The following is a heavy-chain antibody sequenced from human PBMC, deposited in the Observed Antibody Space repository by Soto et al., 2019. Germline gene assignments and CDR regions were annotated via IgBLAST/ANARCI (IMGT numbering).Heavy chain of an antibody. CDR3: TGRQLEN. J-gene: IGHJ4*02. V-gene: IGHV3-73*01. CDR2: IRSKADSYAT. CDR1: GFTFSDST. Sequence: EVQLVESGGGLVQPGGSLKLSCAASGFTFSDSTVHWVRQASGKGLEWVGRIRSKADSYATAYAASVKGRFTISRDDSQNTAYLQMSSLKNEDTAVYYCTGRQLENWGQGTLFTVSS. D-gene: IGHD6-13*01.